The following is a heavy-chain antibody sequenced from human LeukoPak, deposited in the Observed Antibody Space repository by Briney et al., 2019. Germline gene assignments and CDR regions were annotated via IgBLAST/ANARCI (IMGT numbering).Heavy chain of an antibody. V-gene: IGHV1-8*03. D-gene: IGHD3-10*01. Sequence: ASVKVSCKAPGYTFTRFDINWVRQATGQGLEWMGWMNPNSGNTGYAQKFQGRVTITRNTSISTAYMELSSLRSDDTAVYYCARGVGTSYYYYMDVWGKGTTVTVSS. CDR3: ARGVGTSYYYYMDV. J-gene: IGHJ6*03. CDR2: MNPNSGNT. CDR1: GYTFTRFD.